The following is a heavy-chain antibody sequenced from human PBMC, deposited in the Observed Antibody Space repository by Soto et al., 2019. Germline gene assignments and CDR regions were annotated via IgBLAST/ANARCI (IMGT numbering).Heavy chain of an antibody. Sequence: QVQLVQSGAEVKKPGASVKVSCKASGYTFTSYAMHWVRQAPGQRLEWMGWINAGNGNTKYSQKFQGRVTITRDTSASTAYMELSSLRSEDTAVYYCARGPPIWFGEHNWFDPWGQGTLVTVSS. CDR2: INAGNGNT. CDR3: ARGPPIWFGEHNWFDP. CDR1: GYTFTSYA. D-gene: IGHD3-10*01. V-gene: IGHV1-3*01. J-gene: IGHJ5*02.